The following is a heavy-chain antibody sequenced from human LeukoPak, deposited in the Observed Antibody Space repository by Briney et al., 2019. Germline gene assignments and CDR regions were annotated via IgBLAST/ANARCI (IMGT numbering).Heavy chain of an antibody. CDR3: ARELGSWYYYYGMDV. V-gene: IGHV1-18*01. J-gene: IGHJ6*02. CDR2: ISAYNGNT. Sequence: ASVKVSCKASGYTFTSYGISWVRQAPGQGLEWMGWISAYNGNTNYAQKLQGRVTMTTDTSTSTAYMELRSLRSDDTAVYYCARELGSWYYYYGMDVWGQGTTVTVSS. CDR1: GYTFTSYG. D-gene: IGHD6-13*01.